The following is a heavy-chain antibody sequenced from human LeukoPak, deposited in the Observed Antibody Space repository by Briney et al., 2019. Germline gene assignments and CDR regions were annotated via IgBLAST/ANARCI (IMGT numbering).Heavy chain of an antibody. CDR2: INHSGST. Sequence: SETLSLTCAVYGGSFSGYYWSWIRQPPGKGLEWIGEINHSGSTNYNPSLKSRVTISVDTSKNQFSLKLSSVTAADTAVYYCARVFDSGSQAYFYYMDVWGKGTTVTIFS. CDR1: GGSFSGYY. V-gene: IGHV4-34*01. D-gene: IGHD3-10*01. CDR3: ARVFDSGSQAYFYYMDV. J-gene: IGHJ6*03.